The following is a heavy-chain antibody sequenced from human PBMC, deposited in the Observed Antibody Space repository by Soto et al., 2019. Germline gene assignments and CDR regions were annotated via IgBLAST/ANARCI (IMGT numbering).Heavy chain of an antibody. V-gene: IGHV3-23*01. CDR1: GFTFSSYA. CDR2: ISGSGGST. CDR3: AKSSYGGPPDY. J-gene: IGHJ4*02. Sequence: GESLKISCAASGFTFSSYAMSWVRQAPGKGLEWVSAISGSGGSTYYADSVKGRFTISRDNSKNTLYLQMNSLRAEDTAVYYCAKSSYGGPPDYWGQGTLVTPSS. D-gene: IGHD1-26*01.